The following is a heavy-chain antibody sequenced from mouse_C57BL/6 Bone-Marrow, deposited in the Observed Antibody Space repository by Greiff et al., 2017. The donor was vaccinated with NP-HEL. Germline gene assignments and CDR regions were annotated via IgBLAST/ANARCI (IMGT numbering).Heavy chain of an antibody. CDR1: GFTFSDYG. D-gene: IGHD1-1*01. CDR3: ARILTTVGRYAMDY. V-gene: IGHV5-17*01. J-gene: IGHJ4*01. CDR2: ISSGSSTI. Sequence: EVHLVESGGGLVKPGGSLKLSCAASGFTFSDYGMHWVRQAPEKGLEWVAYISSGSSTIYYAATVKGRSTITRDNAKNTLFLQMTSLRSEDAAMYYCARILTTVGRYAMDYWGQGTSVTVSS.